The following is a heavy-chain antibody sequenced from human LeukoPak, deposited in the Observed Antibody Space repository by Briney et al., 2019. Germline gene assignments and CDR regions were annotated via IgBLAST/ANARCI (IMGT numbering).Heavy chain of an antibody. CDR2: IYSGGST. V-gene: IGHV3-66*02. D-gene: IGHD3-16*02. CDR1: GFTVSSNY. CDR3: AREIMITFGGVIPTPY. Sequence: GGSLRLSCAASGFTVSSNYMSWVRQAPGKGLEWVSVIYSGGSTYYADSVKGRFTISGDNSKNTLYLQMNSLRAEDTAVYYCAREIMITFGGVIPTPYWGQGTLVTVSS. J-gene: IGHJ4*02.